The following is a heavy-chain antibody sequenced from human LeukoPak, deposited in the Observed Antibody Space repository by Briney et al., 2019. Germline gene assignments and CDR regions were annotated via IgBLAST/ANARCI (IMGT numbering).Heavy chain of an antibody. CDR1: GGSISTSAYY. Sequence: SETLSLTCIASGGSISTSAYYWSWIRQPPGKGLEWIGEINHSGSTNYNPSLKSRVTISVDTSKNQFSLKLSSVTAADTAVYYCAGQTYDYVWGSYLYYFDYWGQGTLVTVSS. CDR2: INHSGST. D-gene: IGHD3-16*01. CDR3: AGQTYDYVWGSYLYYFDY. V-gene: IGHV4-34*01. J-gene: IGHJ4*02.